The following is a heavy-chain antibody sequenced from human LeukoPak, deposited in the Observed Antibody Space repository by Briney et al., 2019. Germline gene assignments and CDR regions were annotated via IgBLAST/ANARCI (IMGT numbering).Heavy chain of an antibody. D-gene: IGHD2-21*02. V-gene: IGHV4-38-2*02. CDR2: FYHGGST. J-gene: IGHJ4*02. CDR3: ARNRKVVTAPLDY. CDR1: GYSISTGYY. Sequence: SETLSLTCTVSGYSISTGYYWDWIRQPPGKGLEWIGTFYHGGSTYYNPSLKSRVTISVDTSKNQFSLKLSSVTAADTAVYYCARNRKVVTAPLDYWGQGTLVTVSS.